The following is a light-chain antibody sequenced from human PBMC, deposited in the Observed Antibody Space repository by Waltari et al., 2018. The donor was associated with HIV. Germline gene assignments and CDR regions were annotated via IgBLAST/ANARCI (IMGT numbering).Light chain of an antibody. CDR2: YDS. CDR1: YIGSQS. CDR3: QVWDSSGNQYV. Sequence: SYVLTQPPSVSVAPGKTARITCGGTYIGSQSVHWYQQKPGQAPVLVIDYDSDRPSGIPERFSGSNSGNTATLTISRVEVGDEGDYYCQVWDSSGNQYVFGTGTKVTVL. V-gene: IGLV3-21*04. J-gene: IGLJ1*01.